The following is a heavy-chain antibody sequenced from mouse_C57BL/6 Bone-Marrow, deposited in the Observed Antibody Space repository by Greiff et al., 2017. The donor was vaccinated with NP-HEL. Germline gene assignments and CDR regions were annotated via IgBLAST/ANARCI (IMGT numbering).Heavy chain of an antibody. D-gene: IGHD2-3*01. CDR2: IHTSDSDT. Sequence: VQLQQPGAELVKPGASVKVSCKASGYTFTSYWMHWVKQRPGQGLEWIGRIHTSDSDTTYNQKFKGKATLTVDKSSSTAYMQLSSLTSEDSAVYYSAIADDGCFPFAYWGQGTLVTVSA. V-gene: IGHV1-74*01. CDR1: GYTFTSYW. CDR3: AIADDGCFPFAY. J-gene: IGHJ3*01.